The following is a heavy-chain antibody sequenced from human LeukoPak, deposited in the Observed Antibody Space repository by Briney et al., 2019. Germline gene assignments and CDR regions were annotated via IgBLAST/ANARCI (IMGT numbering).Heavy chain of an antibody. CDR2: IKTKTDGGTT. CDR3: ATGATRPLLAH. V-gene: IGHV3-15*01. CDR1: RFTFSNAW. Sequence: GGSLRLSCAASRFTFSNAWMNWVRQAPGKGLEWVGRIKTKTDGGTTEYAAPVQGRFTISRDDSKNTLYLQMNSLKSEDTAVYYCATGATRPLLAHWGQGTLVTVSS. D-gene: IGHD5-12*01. J-gene: IGHJ4*02.